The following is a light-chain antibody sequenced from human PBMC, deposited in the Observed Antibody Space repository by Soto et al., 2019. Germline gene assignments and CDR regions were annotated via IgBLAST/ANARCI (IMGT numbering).Light chain of an antibody. V-gene: IGLV1-44*01. CDR2: NSY. CDR3: AAWDARLNGYV. Sequence: QSVLTQPPSASGTPGQRVTISCSGSSSNIGSKTVNWYQQLPGTVPKLLIYNSYQRPSGVPDRFSGSKSGTSASLAISGLPSEDGGDYYCAAWDARLNGYVFGAGTKVTVL. J-gene: IGLJ1*01. CDR1: SSNIGSKT.